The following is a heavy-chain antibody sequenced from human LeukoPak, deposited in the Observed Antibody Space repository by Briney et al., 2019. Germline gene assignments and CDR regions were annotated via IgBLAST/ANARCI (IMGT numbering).Heavy chain of an antibody. J-gene: IGHJ3*02. CDR2: ISHSGYS. V-gene: IGHV4-31*03. Sequence: SETLSLTCSVSGGFITSGGYYWNWFRQLPEKGLEWLGYISHSGYSYYNPSLKSRLTISADTSKNQFSLELTSVTAADTAVYYCAKFRSDAFDIWGQGTMVTVSS. CDR3: AKFRSDAFDI. CDR1: GGFITSGGYY.